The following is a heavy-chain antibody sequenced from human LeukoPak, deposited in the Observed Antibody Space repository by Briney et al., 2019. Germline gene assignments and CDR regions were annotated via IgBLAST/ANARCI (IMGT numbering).Heavy chain of an antibody. CDR2: IYYSGST. Sequence: NPSETLSLTCTVSGGSISSYYWGWIRQPPGKGLEWIGSIYYSGSTYYNPSLKSRVTISVDTSKNQFSLKLSSVTAADTAVYYCARDSYSSSDKFGYWGQGTLVTVSS. CDR1: GGSISSYY. J-gene: IGHJ4*02. D-gene: IGHD6-6*01. CDR3: ARDSYSSSDKFGY. V-gene: IGHV4-39*02.